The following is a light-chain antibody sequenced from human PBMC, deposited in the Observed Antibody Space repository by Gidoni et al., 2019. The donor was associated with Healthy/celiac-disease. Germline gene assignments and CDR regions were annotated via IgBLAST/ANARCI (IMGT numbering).Light chain of an antibody. CDR2: KDS. J-gene: IGLJ2*01. Sequence: SYYLPQPPSVSVSPGQTASITCSGDKLGDKYACRYQKKPGQSPVLVIYKDSKRPSGIRERFSGSNSGNTATLTISGTQAMDEADYYCQAWDSSTVVFGGGTKLTVL. CDR3: QAWDSSTVV. CDR1: KLGDKY. V-gene: IGLV3-1*01.